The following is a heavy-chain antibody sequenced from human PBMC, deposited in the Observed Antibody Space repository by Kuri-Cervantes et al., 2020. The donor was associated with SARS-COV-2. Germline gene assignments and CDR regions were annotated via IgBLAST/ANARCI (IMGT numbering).Heavy chain of an antibody. CDR1: GSSISSGYY. V-gene: IGHV4-38-2*01. J-gene: IGHJ3*02. D-gene: IGHD2-2*01. CDR3: ARGGAGYCSSTSCYLAFDI. CDR2: IYHSGST. Sequence: GSLRPSCAVSGSSISSGYYWGWIRQPPGKGLEWIGSIYHSGSTYYNPSLKSGVTISVDTSKNQFSLKLSSVTAADTAVYYCARGGAGYCSSTSCYLAFDIWGQGTMVTVSS.